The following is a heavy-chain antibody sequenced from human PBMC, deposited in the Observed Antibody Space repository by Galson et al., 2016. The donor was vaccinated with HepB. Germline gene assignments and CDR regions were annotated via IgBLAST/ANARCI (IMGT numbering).Heavy chain of an antibody. CDR1: GYSFAAFW. CDR2: IDPGDSYT. Sequence: QSGAEVKEPGESLRISCKGSGYSFAAFWISWVRQMPGKGLEWMGRIDPGDSYTNYSPSFEGHVTISADKSIGAAYLQWNSLKASDSGVYYCARHKPAALRLVDLSLNYWGQGTLVTVSS. V-gene: IGHV5-10-1*01. D-gene: IGHD3-16*02. CDR3: ARHKPAALRLVDLSLNY. J-gene: IGHJ4*02.